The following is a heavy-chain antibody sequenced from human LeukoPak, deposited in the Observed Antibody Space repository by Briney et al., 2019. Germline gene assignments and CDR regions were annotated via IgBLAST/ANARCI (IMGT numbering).Heavy chain of an antibody. CDR2: IRSKAYGGTT. Sequence: GGSLGLSCTASGFTFGDYAMSWVRQAPGKGLEWVGFIRSKAYGGTTEYAASVKGRFTISRDDSKSIAYLQMNSLKTEDTAVYYCTRDGHPSKHVAGTLYYYYGMDVWGKGTTVTVSS. V-gene: IGHV3-49*04. D-gene: IGHD6-19*01. CDR1: GFTFGDYA. CDR3: TRDGHPSKHVAGTLYYYYGMDV. J-gene: IGHJ6*04.